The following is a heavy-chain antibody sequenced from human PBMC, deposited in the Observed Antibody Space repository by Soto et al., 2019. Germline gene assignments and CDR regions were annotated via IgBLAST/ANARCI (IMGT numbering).Heavy chain of an antibody. D-gene: IGHD3-3*01. V-gene: IGHV7-4-1*01. CDR3: AIIQNPSTIFGVVINFHYYMDV. CDR1: GYTFTSYG. Sequence: ASVKVSCKASGYTFTSYGISWVRQAPGQGLEWMGWINTNTGNPTYAQGFTGRFVFSLDTSVSTAYLQICSLKAEDTAVYYCAIIQNPSTIFGVVINFHYYMDVWGKGTTVTVSS. J-gene: IGHJ6*03. CDR2: INTNTGNP.